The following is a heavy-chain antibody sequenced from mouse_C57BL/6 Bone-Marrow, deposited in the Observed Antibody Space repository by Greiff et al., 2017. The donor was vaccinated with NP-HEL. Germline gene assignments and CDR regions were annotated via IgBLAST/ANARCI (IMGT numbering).Heavy chain of an antibody. CDR3: ASPYYGSSYAWFAY. D-gene: IGHD1-1*01. Sequence: EVQGVESGGDLVKPGGSLKLSCAASGFTFSSYGMSWVRQTPDKRLAWVATISSGGSYTYYPDSVKGRFTISRDNAKNTLYLQMSSLKSEDTAMYYCASPYYGSSYAWFAYWGQGTLVTVSA. V-gene: IGHV5-6*01. J-gene: IGHJ3*01. CDR2: ISSGGSYT. CDR1: GFTFSSYG.